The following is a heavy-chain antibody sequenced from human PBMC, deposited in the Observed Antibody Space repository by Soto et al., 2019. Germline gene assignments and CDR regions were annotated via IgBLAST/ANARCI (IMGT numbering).Heavy chain of an antibody. CDR3: ASALSHYRQGSYGMDV. J-gene: IGHJ6*02. CDR1: GGTFSSYA. V-gene: IGHV1-69*01. Sequence: QVQLVQSGAEVKKPGSSVKVSCKASGGTFSSYAISWVRQAPGQGLEWLGGIIPIFGTANYAQKFQGRVTITADESTSTAYMELSSLRSEDTAVYYCASALSHYRQGSYGMDVWGQGTTVTVSS. CDR2: IIPIFGTA. D-gene: IGHD4-4*01.